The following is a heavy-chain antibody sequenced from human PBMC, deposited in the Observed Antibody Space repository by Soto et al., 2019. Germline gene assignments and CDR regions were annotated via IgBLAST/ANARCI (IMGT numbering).Heavy chain of an antibody. V-gene: IGHV1-2*04. CDR1: GYTFTGYY. CDR2: INPNSGGT. J-gene: IGHJ6*02. CDR3: AIYLAAADALYYYYFGMDV. Sequence: ASVKVSCKASGYTFTGYYMTWVRQAPGQGLEKKGWINPNSGGTNYAQKFQGWVTMTRDTSISTAYMELSRLRSDDTAVYYCAIYLAAADALYYYYFGMDVWGQGTTVTVSS. D-gene: IGHD6-13*01.